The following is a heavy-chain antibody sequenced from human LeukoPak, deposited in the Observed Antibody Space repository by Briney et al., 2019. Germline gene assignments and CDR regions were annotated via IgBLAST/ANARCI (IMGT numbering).Heavy chain of an antibody. CDR2: IFSNDEK. V-gene: IGHV2-26*01. Sequence: SGPTLVKPTETLTLTCTVSGFSLSNARMGVSWIRQPPGKALEWLAHIFSNDEKSYSTPLKSRLTISKDTSKSQVVLTMTNMDPVDTATYYCARIDLYQLLYFDYWGQGTLVTVSS. CDR1: GFSLSNARMG. D-gene: IGHD2-2*01. J-gene: IGHJ4*02. CDR3: ARIDLYQLLYFDY.